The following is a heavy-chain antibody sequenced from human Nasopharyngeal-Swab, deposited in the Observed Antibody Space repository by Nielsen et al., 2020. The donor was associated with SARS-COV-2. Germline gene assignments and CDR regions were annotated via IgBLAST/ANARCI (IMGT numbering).Heavy chain of an antibody. J-gene: IGHJ6*03. D-gene: IGHD2-15*01. CDR2: IYHSGST. CDR1: GGSISSGGYS. Sequence: SQTLSLTCAVSGGSISSGGYSWSWIRQPPGKGLGWIGYIYHSGSTYYNPSLKSRVTISVDRSKNQFSLKLSSVTAADTAVYYCARQIGYCSGGSCYDYMDVWGKGTTVTVSS. CDR3: ARQIGYCSGGSCYDYMDV. V-gene: IGHV4-30-2*01.